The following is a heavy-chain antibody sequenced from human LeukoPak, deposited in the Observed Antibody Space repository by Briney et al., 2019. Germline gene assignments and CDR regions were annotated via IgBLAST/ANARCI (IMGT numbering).Heavy chain of an antibody. V-gene: IGHV1-2*02. CDR3: AREYILTAYYGDY. D-gene: IGHD3-9*01. Sequence: ASVKVSCKASGFTFNAYNIHWVRQAPGQGLEWMGWINPKSGGANYAQKFQGRVTMTWDTSISTAYMELSRLRSDDTAVYYCAREYILTAYYGDYWGQGTLVTVSS. CDR2: INPKSGGA. CDR1: GFTFNAYN. J-gene: IGHJ4*02.